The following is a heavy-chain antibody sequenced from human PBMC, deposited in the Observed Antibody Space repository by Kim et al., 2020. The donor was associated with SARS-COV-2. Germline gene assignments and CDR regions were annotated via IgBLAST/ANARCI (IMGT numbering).Heavy chain of an antibody. V-gene: IGHV4-4*02. D-gene: IGHD6-19*01. CDR2: IHHSGST. Sequence: SETLSLTCAVSGGSISSSKWWSWVRQPPGKGLEWIGEIHHSGSTIYNPSLKSRVTISVDKSKNQFSLKLSSVTAADTAVYYCVSNGGAVPGYYFDFWGQGTLVTVSS. CDR3: VSNGGAVPGYYFDF. J-gene: IGHJ4*02. CDR1: GGSISSSKW.